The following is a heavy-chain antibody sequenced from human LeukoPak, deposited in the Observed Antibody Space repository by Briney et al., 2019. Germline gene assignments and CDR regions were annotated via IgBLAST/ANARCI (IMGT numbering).Heavy chain of an antibody. CDR1: GFTFINYS. CDR3: ARDGTGGFDM. J-gene: IGHJ3*02. V-gene: IGHV3-7*01. Sequence: GGSLRLSCAASGFTFINYSMSWVRQAPGKGLEWVANINQDGSDKGYVDSVKGRFTISRDNAKNSVYLQMTSLSVEDTAIYYCARDGTGGFDMWGQGTMVSVSP. CDR2: INQDGSDK. D-gene: IGHD3-10*01.